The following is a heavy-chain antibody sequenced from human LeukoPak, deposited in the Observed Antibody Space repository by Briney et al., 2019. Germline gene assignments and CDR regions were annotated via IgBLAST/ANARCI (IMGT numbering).Heavy chain of an antibody. D-gene: IGHD1-26*01. CDR1: GFTFSSYA. Sequence: GGSLRLSCAASGFTFSSYAMSWVRQAPGKGLEWVSAISGSGGGTHYADTAKGGGTISRDNSKNTLYLQMNSLRAEDTAVYYCAKGGTWELHGGGYFDYWGQGTLVTVSS. V-gene: IGHV3-23*01. CDR2: ISGSGGGT. J-gene: IGHJ4*02. CDR3: AKGGTWELHGGGYFDY.